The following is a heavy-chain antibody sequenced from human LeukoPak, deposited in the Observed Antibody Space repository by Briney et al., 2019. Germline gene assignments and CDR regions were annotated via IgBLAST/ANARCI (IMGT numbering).Heavy chain of an antibody. CDR1: GGTFSSYA. CDR3: TTVPIVVVIKIGYFDY. Sequence: SCKASGGTFSSYAISWGRQAPGKGLEWVGRIKSKTDGGTTDYAAPVKGRFTISRDDSKNTLYLQMNSLTTEDTAVYYCTTVPIVVVIKIGYFDYWGQGTLVTVSS. D-gene: IGHD3-22*01. V-gene: IGHV3-15*01. J-gene: IGHJ4*02. CDR2: IKSKTDGGTT.